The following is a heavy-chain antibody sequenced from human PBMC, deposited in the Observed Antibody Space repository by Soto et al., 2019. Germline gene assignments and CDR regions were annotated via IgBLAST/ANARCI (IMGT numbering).Heavy chain of an antibody. J-gene: IGHJ5*02. D-gene: IGHD2-15*01. Sequence: QVQLQQWGAGLLKPSETLSLTCAVYGGSFSGYYWSWIRQPPGQGLEWIGEINHSGSTNYNPSLKSRVTISVDTSKNQSALKLSSATAADTAVYYCAGGSPILLSAVFDPWGQGTLVTVSS. CDR3: AGGSPILLSAVFDP. CDR1: GGSFSGYY. CDR2: INHSGST. V-gene: IGHV4-34*01.